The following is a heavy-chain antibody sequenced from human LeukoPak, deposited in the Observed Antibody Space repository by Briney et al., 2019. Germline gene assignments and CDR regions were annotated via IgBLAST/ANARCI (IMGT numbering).Heavy chain of an antibody. CDR3: ARRNAMDV. V-gene: IGHV3-7*03. CDR1: GITFSNYW. CDR2: INRDGSER. J-gene: IGHJ6*02. Sequence: GGSLRLSCAASGITFSNYWMTWVRQAPGKGLEWVANINRDGSERYYVDSVKGRFTISRDDAKSSLYLQMNSLRTEDTAVYYCARRNAMDVWGQGTTVIVFS.